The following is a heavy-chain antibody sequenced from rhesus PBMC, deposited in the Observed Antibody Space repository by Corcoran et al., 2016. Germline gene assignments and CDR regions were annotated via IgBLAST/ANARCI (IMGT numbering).Heavy chain of an antibody. CDR1: GYTFPDYS. V-gene: IGHV1-138*01. D-gene: IGHD4-29*01. CDR3: IRGGYGTVVHY. CDR2: INTKTCGA. Sequence: QVQLVQSGAEVNKPGSSVTVSCWTAGYTFPDYSITWAQQALGQGLEWMGEINTKTCGADFAQKFQGRIIMTRDTSTSTADMKLTSLTSEDTAIYYCIRGGYGTVVHYWGQGVLVTVSS. J-gene: IGHJ4*01.